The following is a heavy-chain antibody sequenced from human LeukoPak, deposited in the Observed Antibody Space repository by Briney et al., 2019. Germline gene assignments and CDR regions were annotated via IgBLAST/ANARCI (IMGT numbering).Heavy chain of an antibody. CDR3: AKDRGYSSGRLDY. V-gene: IGHV3-23*01. CDR2: ISGSGGST. CDR1: GFTFSSYA. Sequence: QPGGSLRLSCAASGFTFSSYAMSWVRQAPGKGLEWVSAISGSGGSTYYADSVKGRFTTSRDNSKNTLYLQMNSLRAEDTAVYYCAKDRGYSSGRLDYWGQGTLVTVSS. D-gene: IGHD6-19*01. J-gene: IGHJ4*02.